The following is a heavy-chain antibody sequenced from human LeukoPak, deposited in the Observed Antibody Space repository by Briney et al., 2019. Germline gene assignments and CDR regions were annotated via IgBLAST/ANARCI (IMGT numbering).Heavy chain of an antibody. V-gene: IGHV4-39*01. J-gene: IGHJ4*02. CDR1: GGSISSSSYY. CDR3: ARRGSSGWYAMAQGGRPYNFDY. D-gene: IGHD6-19*01. CDR2: IYYSGST. Sequence: SETLSLTCTVSGGSISSSSYYWGWIRQPPGKGLEWIGSIYYSGSTYYNPSLKSRVTISVDTSKNQFSLKLSFVTAADTAVYYCARRGSSGWYAMAQGGRPYNFDYWGQGTLVTVSS.